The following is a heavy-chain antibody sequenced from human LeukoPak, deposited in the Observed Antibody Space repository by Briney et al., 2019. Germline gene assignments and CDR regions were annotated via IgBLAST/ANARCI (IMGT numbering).Heavy chain of an antibody. V-gene: IGHV4-34*01. CDR3: ARGEPYCSSTSCYDPLDY. Sequence: SETLSLTCTVSGGSISSYYWSWIRQPPGKGLEWIGEINHSGSTNYNPSLKSRVTISVDTSKNQFSLKLSSVTAADTAVYYCARGEPYCSSTSCYDPLDYWGQGTLVTVSS. D-gene: IGHD2-2*01. CDR2: INHSGST. J-gene: IGHJ4*02. CDR1: GGSISSYY.